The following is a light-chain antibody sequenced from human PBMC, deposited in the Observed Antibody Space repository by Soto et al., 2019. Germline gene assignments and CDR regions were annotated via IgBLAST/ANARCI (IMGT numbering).Light chain of an antibody. CDR2: DVS. J-gene: IGLJ2*01. Sequence: QSALTQPRSVSGSPGQSVTISCTGTSSNVGDYNYVSWYQQHPGKPPKLMIYDVSKRPSGVPDRFSGSKSGNTASLTISGLQAEDEADYYCCSYAGSYTLVFGGGTKLTVL. CDR3: CSYAGSYTLV. CDR1: SSNVGDYNY. V-gene: IGLV2-11*01.